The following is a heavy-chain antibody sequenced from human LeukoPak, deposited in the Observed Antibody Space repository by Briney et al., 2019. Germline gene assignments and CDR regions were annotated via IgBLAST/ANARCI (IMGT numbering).Heavy chain of an antibody. CDR1: GGSISSSSYY. V-gene: IGHV4-39*01. J-gene: IGHJ4*02. D-gene: IGHD3-9*01. CDR3: ARPAYYDILPGYSPWDI. Sequence: SETLSLTCTVSGGSISSSSYYWGWIRQPPGKGREWIGSIYYSGSTYYNPSLKSRVTISVDTSKNQFSLKLSSVTAADTAVYYCARPAYYDILPGYSPWDIWGQGTLVTVSS. CDR2: IYYSGST.